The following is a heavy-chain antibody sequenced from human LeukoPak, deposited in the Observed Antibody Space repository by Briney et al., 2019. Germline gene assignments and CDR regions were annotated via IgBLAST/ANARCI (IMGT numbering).Heavy chain of an antibody. Sequence: PGGSLRLSCAASGFTFSSYSMNWVRQPPGKGPEWLSSISSSSSYIYYADSVKGRFTISRDNAKNSLYLQMNSLRAEDTAVYYCARPDEQQLVRDAFDIWGQGTMVTVSS. D-gene: IGHD6-13*01. CDR1: GFTFSSYS. J-gene: IGHJ3*02. CDR3: ARPDEQQLVRDAFDI. V-gene: IGHV3-21*01. CDR2: ISSSSSYI.